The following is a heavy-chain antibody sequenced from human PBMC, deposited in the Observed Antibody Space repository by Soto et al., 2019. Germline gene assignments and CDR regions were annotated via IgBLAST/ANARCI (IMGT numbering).Heavy chain of an antibody. J-gene: IGHJ6*02. V-gene: IGHV1-3*01. CDR2: INAGNGNT. D-gene: IGHD3-9*01. Sequence: ASVKVSCKASGYTFTSYAMHWVRQAPGQRLEWMGWINAGNGNTKYSQKFQGRVTITRDTSASTAYMELSSLRSEDTAVYYCATYYDILTGYSSLYYYYGMDVWGQGTTVTVPS. CDR3: ATYYDILTGYSSLYYYYGMDV. CDR1: GYTFTSYA.